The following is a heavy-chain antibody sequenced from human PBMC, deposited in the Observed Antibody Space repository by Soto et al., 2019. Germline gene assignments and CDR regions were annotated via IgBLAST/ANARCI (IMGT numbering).Heavy chain of an antibody. D-gene: IGHD5-12*01. Sequence: QVQLAQSGAEVKKPGASVKVSCKASGYTFTRSGIIWVRQAPGQGLEWMGWISTYNGDTNYAQTFQGRVTMTTDTSTSTVHMEVRSLRSDDTAVYYCAREGVAPYYYYGMDGWGQGTPVTVSS. V-gene: IGHV1-18*01. CDR3: AREGVAPYYYYGMDG. J-gene: IGHJ6*02. CDR2: ISTYNGDT. CDR1: GYTFTRSG.